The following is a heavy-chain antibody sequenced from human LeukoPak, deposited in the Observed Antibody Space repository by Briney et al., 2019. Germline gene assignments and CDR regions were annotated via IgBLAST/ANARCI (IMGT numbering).Heavy chain of an antibody. CDR3: ASRGFLTGTTLVDY. CDR2: IYYSGST. Sequence: PSETLSLTCTVSGGSISSSNYYWGWVRQPPGKGLEWIGSIYYSGSTYYNPSLKSRVTISVDTSQNQFSLKLSSVTAADTAVYYCASRGFLTGTTLVDYWGQGTLVTVSS. D-gene: IGHD1-20*01. CDR1: GGSISSSNYY. V-gene: IGHV4-39*01. J-gene: IGHJ4*02.